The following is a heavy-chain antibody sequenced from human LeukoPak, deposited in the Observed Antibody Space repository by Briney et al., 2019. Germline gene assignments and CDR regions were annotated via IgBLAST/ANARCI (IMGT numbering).Heavy chain of an antibody. CDR3: AGQYDSSPLQALDI. V-gene: IGHV4-59*01. J-gene: IGHJ3*02. CDR1: GGSISSYY. CDR2: IHYSGST. Sequence: PSETLSLTCTVSGGSISSYYWSWIRQPPRRGLEWIGYIHYSGSTKYNPSVKSRVTISVDTSKNQFSLRLSSVTAADTAVYYCAGQYDSSPLQALDIWGQGTMVTVSS. D-gene: IGHD3-22*01.